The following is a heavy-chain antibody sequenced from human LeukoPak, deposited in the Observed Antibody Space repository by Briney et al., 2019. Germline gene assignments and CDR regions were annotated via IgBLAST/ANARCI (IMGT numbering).Heavy chain of an antibody. CDR2: INPNSGGT. J-gene: IGHJ4*02. D-gene: IGHD4-23*01. Sequence: ASVKVSCKASGYTFTGYYMHWVRQAPGQGLEWMGWINPNSGGTNYAQKFQGRDTMTRDTSISTAYMELSKLRSDDTAVYYCAREGYGGNAYYFDYWVQGTLATVSS. CDR3: AREGYGGNAYYFDY. V-gene: IGHV1-2*02. CDR1: GYTFTGYY.